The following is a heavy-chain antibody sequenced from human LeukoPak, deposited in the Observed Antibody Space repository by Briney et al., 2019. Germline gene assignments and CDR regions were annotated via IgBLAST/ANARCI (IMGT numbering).Heavy chain of an antibody. CDR3: AREVSVGSGWYWGGYFDY. CDR1: GFTVSSNY. CDR2: IYSGGST. D-gene: IGHD6-19*01. Sequence: PGGSLRLSCAASGFTVSSNYMSWVRQAPGKGLEWVSVIYSGGSTYYADSVKGRFTISRDNSKNTLYLQMNSLRAEDTAVYYCAREVSVGSGWYWGGYFDYWGQGTLVTVSS. J-gene: IGHJ4*02. V-gene: IGHV3-53*01.